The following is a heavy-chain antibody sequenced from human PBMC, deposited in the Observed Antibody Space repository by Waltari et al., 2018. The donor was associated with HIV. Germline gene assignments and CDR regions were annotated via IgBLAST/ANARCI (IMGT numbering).Heavy chain of an antibody. V-gene: IGHV3-7*04. J-gene: IGHJ2*01. CDR1: GFTFSSYY. CDR2: IKKDESET. CDR3: AKDGHPGNWYFDL. Sequence: EEQLVESGGGLVQPGGSLRLSCVTSGFTFSSYYMSWVRQAPGKGLEWVANIKKDESETYYVDSVKGRFTISRDNAKNSLFLHMNNLRADDTAVYYCAKDGHPGNWYFDLWGRGTLVTVSA.